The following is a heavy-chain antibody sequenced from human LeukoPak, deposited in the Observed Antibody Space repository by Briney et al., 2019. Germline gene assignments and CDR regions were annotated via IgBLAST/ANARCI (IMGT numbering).Heavy chain of an antibody. CDR3: ARQLTYYDSSGYCFDY. V-gene: IGHV5-51*01. CDR1: GYSFTSYW. J-gene: IGHJ4*02. CDR2: IYPGDSDT. Sequence: GESPKISCKGSGYSFTSYWIGWVRQMPGKGLEWMGIIYPGDSDTRYSPSFQGQVTISADKSISTAYLQWSSLKASDTAMYYCARQLTYYDSSGYCFDYWGQGTLVTVSS. D-gene: IGHD3-22*01.